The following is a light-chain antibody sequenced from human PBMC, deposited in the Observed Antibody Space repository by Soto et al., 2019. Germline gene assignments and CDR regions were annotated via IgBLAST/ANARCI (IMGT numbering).Light chain of an antibody. J-gene: IGKJ1*01. CDR3: QKYNIAPWT. V-gene: IGKV1-27*01. CDR2: AAS. Sequence: DLQMTQFPSSLSASVGDRVTITCRASQDIRTFLAWYQQRPGKVPKLLIYAASTLQSGVPSRFSGSGSGTDFTLIISSLQPEDVATYYCQKYNIAPWTFGHGTRVEIK. CDR1: QDIRTF.